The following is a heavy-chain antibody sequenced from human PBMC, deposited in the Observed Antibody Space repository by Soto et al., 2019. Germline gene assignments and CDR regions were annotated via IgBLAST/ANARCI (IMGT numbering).Heavy chain of an antibody. J-gene: IGHJ4*02. V-gene: IGHV3-48*01. CDR1: GFTFSSYS. CDR3: ARDRANYDFWSGGEYYFDY. Sequence: EVQLVESGGGLVQPGGSLRLSCAASGFTFSSYSMNWVRQAPGKGLEWVSYISSSSSTIYYADSVKGRFTISRDNAKNSLYLQMNSLRAEDTAVYYSARDRANYDFWSGGEYYFDYWGQGTLVTVSS. D-gene: IGHD3-3*01. CDR2: ISSSSSTI.